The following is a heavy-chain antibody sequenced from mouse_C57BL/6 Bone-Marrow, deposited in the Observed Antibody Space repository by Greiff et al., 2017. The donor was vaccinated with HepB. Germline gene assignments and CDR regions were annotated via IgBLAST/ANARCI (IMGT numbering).Heavy chain of an antibody. Sequence: LVESGAELVRPGASVKLSCTASGFNIKDDYMHWVKQRPEQGLEWIGWIDPENGDTEYASKFQGKATITADTSSNTAYLQLSSLTSENTAVYYCTTQETAQAAWFAYWGQGTLVTVSA. D-gene: IGHD3-2*02. J-gene: IGHJ3*01. CDR1: GFNIKDDY. CDR2: IDPENGDT. V-gene: IGHV14-4*01. CDR3: TTQETAQAAWFAY.